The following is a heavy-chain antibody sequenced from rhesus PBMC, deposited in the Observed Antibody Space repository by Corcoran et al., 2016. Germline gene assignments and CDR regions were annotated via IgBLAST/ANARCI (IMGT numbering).Heavy chain of an antibody. D-gene: IGHD6-25*01. V-gene: IGHV4-122*02. CDR1: GGSISSSYYD. Sequence: QVQLQESGPGLVKPSETLSLTCAVSGGSISSSYYDWSWIRQAPGKGVEWIGYISYSGSTSYNPSLRSRVTMSRGASQNQFSLKLCSGTAADTAVYYCASIAAAGRGYWSQGVLVTVSS. CDR2: ISYSGST. CDR3: ASIAAAGRGY. J-gene: IGHJ4*01.